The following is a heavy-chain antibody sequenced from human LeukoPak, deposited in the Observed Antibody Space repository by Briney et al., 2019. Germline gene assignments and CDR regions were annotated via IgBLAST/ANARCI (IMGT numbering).Heavy chain of an antibody. CDR3: ARYYYDSGPFDY. V-gene: IGHV4-59*01. Sequence: SETLSLTCTVSGGSISSDSWSWIRQPPGKGLEWIWYIHYSGGTNYNPSLKSRVTISIDTPKNQFSLKLSSVTAADTAVYYCARYYYDSGPFDYWAQGTLVTVSS. CDR1: GGSISSDS. D-gene: IGHD3-10*01. J-gene: IGHJ4*02. CDR2: IHYSGGT.